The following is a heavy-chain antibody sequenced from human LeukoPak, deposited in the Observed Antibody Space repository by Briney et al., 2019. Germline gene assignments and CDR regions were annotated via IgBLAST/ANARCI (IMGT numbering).Heavy chain of an antibody. Sequence: GGSLRLSCAASGFTFSSYAMSWVRQAPGKGLEWVSAISGSGGSTYYADSVKGRFTISRDNSKNTLYLQMNSLRAEDTALYYCSKEGSVCTNGICRYFDSWGQGTLVTVSS. CDR2: ISGSGGST. J-gene: IGHJ4*02. D-gene: IGHD2-8*01. CDR1: GFTFSSYA. V-gene: IGHV3-23*01. CDR3: SKEGSVCTNGICRYFDS.